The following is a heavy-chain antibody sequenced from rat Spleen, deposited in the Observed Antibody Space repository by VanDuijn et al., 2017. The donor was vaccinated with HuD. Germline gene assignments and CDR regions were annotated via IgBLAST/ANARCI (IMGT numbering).Heavy chain of an antibody. CDR2: ISITGGSS. Sequence: EVQLVESGGGLVQPGRSLKLSCVASGFTFNNYWMSWIRQAPGKGLEWVASISITGGSSNYPDSVKGRFTISRDNAKSTLYLQMNSLRSEDTASYYCTRGGDGSLDYEVIMDAWSQGASVTVSS. CDR3: TRGGDGSLDYEVIMDA. D-gene: IGHD1-12*02. CDR1: GFTFNNYW. V-gene: IGHV5-31*01. J-gene: IGHJ4*01.